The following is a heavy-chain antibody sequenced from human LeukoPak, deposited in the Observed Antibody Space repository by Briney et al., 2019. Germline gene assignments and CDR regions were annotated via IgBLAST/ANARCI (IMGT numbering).Heavy chain of an antibody. CDR2: IIPILGIA. CDR1: GYTFISHG. Sequence: ASVKVSCKASGYTFISHGISWVRQAPGQGLEWMGRIIPILGIANYAQKFQGRVTITADKSTSTAYMELSSLRSEDTAVYYCARDEQQLVYYYYYGMDVWGQGITVTVSS. V-gene: IGHV1-69*04. D-gene: IGHD6-13*01. J-gene: IGHJ6*02. CDR3: ARDEQQLVYYYYYGMDV.